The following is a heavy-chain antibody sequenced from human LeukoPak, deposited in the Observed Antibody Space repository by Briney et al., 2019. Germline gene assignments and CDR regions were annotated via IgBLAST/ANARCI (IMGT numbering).Heavy chain of an antibody. CDR2: IRYDGSNK. CDR3: AKSRDTAMADPGY. Sequence: GGSLRLSCAASGFTFSSYGMHWVRQAPGKGLEWVAFIRYDGSNKYYADSVKGRFTISRDNSKNTLCLQMNSLRAEDTAVYYCAKSRDTAMADPGYWGQGTLVTVSS. V-gene: IGHV3-30*02. CDR1: GFTFSSYG. J-gene: IGHJ4*02. D-gene: IGHD5-18*01.